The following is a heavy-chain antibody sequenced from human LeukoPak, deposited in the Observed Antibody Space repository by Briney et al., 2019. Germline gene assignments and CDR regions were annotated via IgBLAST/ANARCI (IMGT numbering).Heavy chain of an antibody. CDR1: GFTFSSYE. CDR3: ARDPPMIGGPFDY. V-gene: IGHV3-48*03. D-gene: IGHD3-10*02. J-gene: IGHJ4*02. CDR2: ISSSGSTI. Sequence: PGGSLRLSCAASGFTFSSYEMNWVRQAPGKGLECVSYISSSGSTIYYADSVKGRFTISRDNAKNSLYLQMNSLRAEDTAVYYCARDPPMIGGPFDYWGQGTLVTVSS.